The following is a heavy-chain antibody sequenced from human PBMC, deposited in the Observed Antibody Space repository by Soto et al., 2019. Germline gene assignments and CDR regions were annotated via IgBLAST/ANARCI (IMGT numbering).Heavy chain of an antibody. CDR3: AREVGAPSGWLDP. J-gene: IGHJ5*02. CDR2: ISASGGLK. D-gene: IGHD1-26*01. V-gene: IGHV3-23*01. CDR1: GFTFTNYV. Sequence: EVQLSESGGDLRQPGGSLRLSCAASGFTFTNYVMTWVRQTPGKGLEWVSGISASGGLKYYADSVRGRFTVSRDNSKNILYLQMDNLRDEDTALYYCAREVGAPSGWLDPWGQGTQVTVSS.